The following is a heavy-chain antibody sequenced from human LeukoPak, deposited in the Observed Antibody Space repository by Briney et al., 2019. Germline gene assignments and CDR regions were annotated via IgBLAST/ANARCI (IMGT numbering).Heavy chain of an antibody. V-gene: IGHV3-30*04. D-gene: IGHD3-16*01. CDR3: ARERRGPGGRYFDY. Sequence: GGSLRLSCAASGFTFSSYAMHWVRQAPGKGLEWVAVISYDGSNKYYADSVKGRFTISRDNSKNTLYLQMNSLRAEDTAVYYCARERRGPGGRYFDYWGQGTLVTVSS. CDR1: GFTFSSYA. J-gene: IGHJ4*02. CDR2: ISYDGSNK.